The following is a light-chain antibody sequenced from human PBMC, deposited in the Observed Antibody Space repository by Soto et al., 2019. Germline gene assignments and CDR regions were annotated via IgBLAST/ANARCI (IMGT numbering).Light chain of an antibody. CDR3: QQYSNPPLT. CDR2: WAS. J-gene: IGKJ4*01. V-gene: IGKV4-1*01. Sequence: DIVMTESPDSLAVSLGERATINGKSSQTVLHNSNNKHFLAWYQQKSGQPPKLLIYWASIRESGVPDRFSGSGSRTDFTLTTSSLQAEDVAVYYCQQYSNPPLTFGGGTKVEIK. CDR1: QTVLHNSNNKHF.